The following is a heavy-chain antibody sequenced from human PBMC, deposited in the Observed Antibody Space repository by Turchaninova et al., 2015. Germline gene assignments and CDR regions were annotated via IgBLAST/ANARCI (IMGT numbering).Heavy chain of an antibody. CDR1: GGTFSNYG. CDR3: ARGGTSLYYSYMDV. D-gene: IGHD2-2*01. Sequence: QVQLVQSGAEVKKPGSSVRVSCKASGGTFSNYGINWVRQAPGQGLEWVGGIIPIFGTANYAQKVQARVTITAETSTSTAYMVLSSLTAEDTAVYFCARGGTSLYYSYMDVWGKGTTVTVS. CDR2: IIPIFGTA. V-gene: IGHV1-69*06. J-gene: IGHJ6*03.